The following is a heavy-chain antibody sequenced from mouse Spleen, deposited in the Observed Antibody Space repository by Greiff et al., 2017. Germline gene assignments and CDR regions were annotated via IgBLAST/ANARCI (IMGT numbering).Heavy chain of an antibody. CDR3: ARKGLTTVVADWYFDV. J-gene: IGHJ1*01. CDR2: IYPGDGDT. Sequence: QVQLKQSGAELVRPGSSVKISCKASGYAFSSYWMNWVKQRPGQGLEWIGQIYPGDGDTNYNGKFKGKATLTADKSSSTAYMQLSSLTSEDSAVYFCARKGLTTVVADWYFDVWGAGTTVTVSS. D-gene: IGHD1-1*01. CDR1: GYAFSSYW. V-gene: IGHV1-80*01.